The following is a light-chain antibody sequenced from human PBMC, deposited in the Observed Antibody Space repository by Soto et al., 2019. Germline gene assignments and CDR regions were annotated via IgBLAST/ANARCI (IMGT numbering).Light chain of an antibody. V-gene: IGKV3-11*01. CDR3: QQRGNWT. CDR1: QTVSSY. J-gene: IGKJ1*01. Sequence: EIALKQSPATLSLSPGDRATLSCRASQTVSSYLAWYKQRPGQAPSLLIYDASNRATGIPARFSGSGSGTDFTLTISSREPEDFAVYYCQQRGNWTFGQGTMVEIK. CDR2: DAS.